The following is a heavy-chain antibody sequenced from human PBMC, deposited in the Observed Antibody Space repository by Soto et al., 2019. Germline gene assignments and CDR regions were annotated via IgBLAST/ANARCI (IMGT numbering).Heavy chain of an antibody. Sequence: QVQLVQSGAEVKKPGASVKVSCRASGYTFTRYYMHWVRQAPGQGFEWVGTINPSGGSTTYTQKFQGRVTVTRDTSTSTVYMELNGLRSEDTAVYYCARDFVEVPSALYYSDNWGQGTLVTVSS. V-gene: IGHV1-46*01. CDR3: ARDFVEVPSALYYSDN. CDR1: GYTFTRYY. J-gene: IGHJ4*02. CDR2: INPSGGST. D-gene: IGHD2-21*01.